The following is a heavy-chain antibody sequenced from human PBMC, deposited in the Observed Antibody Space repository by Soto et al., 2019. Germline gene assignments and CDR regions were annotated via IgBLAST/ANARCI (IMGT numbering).Heavy chain of an antibody. Sequence: QVQLVESGGGVVQPGRSLRLSCVVSGFTFSSYAMHWVRQAPGKGLEWVAVTLYDGTNKYYADSVKGRFTISRDNSKNTLYLQMNSLRGEDTAVYYCAKENGPGYGDYENWFDPWGQGTLVTVSS. CDR1: GFTFSSYA. CDR3: AKENGPGYGDYENWFDP. J-gene: IGHJ5*02. CDR2: TLYDGTNK. D-gene: IGHD4-17*01. V-gene: IGHV3-30-3*01.